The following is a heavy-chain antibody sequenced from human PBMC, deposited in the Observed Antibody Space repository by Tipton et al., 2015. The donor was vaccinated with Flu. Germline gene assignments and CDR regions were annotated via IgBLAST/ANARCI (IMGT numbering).Heavy chain of an antibody. CDR3: ARQGGYSSSSSYYYGMDV. CDR1: GGSISSCY. Sequence: TLSLTCTVSGGSISSCYWSWIRQPPGKGLEWIGYIYYSGSTNYNPSLKSRVTISVDTSKNQFSLKLSSVTAADTAVYYCARQGGYSSSSSYYYGMDVWGQGTTVTVSS. CDR2: IYYSGST. J-gene: IGHJ6*02. D-gene: IGHD6-6*01. V-gene: IGHV4-59*08.